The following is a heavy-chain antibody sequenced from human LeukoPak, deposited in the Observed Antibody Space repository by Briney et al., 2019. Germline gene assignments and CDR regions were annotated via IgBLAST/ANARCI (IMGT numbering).Heavy chain of an antibody. V-gene: IGHV3-7*01. CDR2: IKQDGSEK. J-gene: IGHJ3*02. CDR1: EFTFSTYW. CDR3: ARHRSGGSQDDAFDI. Sequence: GGSLRLSCAASEFTFSTYWMSWVRQAPGKGLEWVADIKQDGSEKYYVHSVKGRFTISRQNAKNSLFLQMNSLRAEDTAVYYCARHRSGGSQDDAFDIWGKGTTVTISS. D-gene: IGHD2-15*01.